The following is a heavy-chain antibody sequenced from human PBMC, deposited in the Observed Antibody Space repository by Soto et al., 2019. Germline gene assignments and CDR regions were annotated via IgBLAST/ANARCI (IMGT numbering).Heavy chain of an antibody. CDR1: GFTFSSYA. J-gene: IGHJ3*02. CDR3: AKARWNGYVTPDFDI. Sequence: EVQLLESGGGLVQPGGSLRLSCAASGFTFSSYAMSWVRQAPGKGLEWVSAISGSGGSTYYADSVKGRFTISRDNSKNALYLQMKTLRAQDTAVCYGAKARWNGYVTPDFDIWGQGTMVTVSS. V-gene: IGHV3-23*01. CDR2: ISGSGGST. D-gene: IGHD5-12*01.